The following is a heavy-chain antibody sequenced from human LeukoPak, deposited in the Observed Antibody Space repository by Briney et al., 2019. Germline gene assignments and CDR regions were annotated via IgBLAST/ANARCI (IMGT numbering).Heavy chain of an antibody. J-gene: IGHJ6*02. V-gene: IGHV4-59*01. Sequence: SETLSLTCTVSGGSISRYYWSWIRQPPGKGLEWIGYIYYSGSTNYNPSLKSRVTISVDTSKNQFSLKLSSVTAADTAVYYCARVMGEDSHTWYYYYGMDVWGQGTTVTVSS. CDR1: GGSISRYY. CDR2: IYYSGST. D-gene: IGHD2-15*01. CDR3: ARVMGEDSHTWYYYYGMDV.